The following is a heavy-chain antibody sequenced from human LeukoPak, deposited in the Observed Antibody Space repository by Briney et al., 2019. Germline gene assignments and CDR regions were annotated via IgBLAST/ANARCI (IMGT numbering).Heavy chain of an antibody. CDR1: GGTFSSYA. D-gene: IGHD3-10*01. CDR2: IIPIFGTA. V-gene: IGHV1-69*01. J-gene: IGHJ6*03. CDR3: ARGIPYYYGSGRSYYMGV. Sequence: SVKVSCKASGGTFSSYAISWVRQAPGQGLEWMGGIIPIFGTANYAQKFQGRVTITADESTSTAYMELSSLRSEDTAVYYCARGIPYYYGSGRSYYMGVWGKGTTVTVS.